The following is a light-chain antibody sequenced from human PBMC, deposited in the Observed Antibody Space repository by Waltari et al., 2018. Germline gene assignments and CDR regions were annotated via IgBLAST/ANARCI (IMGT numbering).Light chain of an antibody. CDR1: QDITKW. V-gene: IGKV1-5*03. CDR2: KTS. CDR3: QQYKSPTWT. Sequence: DIQVTQSPSTLSASVGDRVTITCRASQDITKWLAWYQQKPGEAPKLLIYKTSTLETGVPSRFSGRGSGTEFTLTISSLQPDDFATYYCQQYKSPTWTFGQGTKVEIK. J-gene: IGKJ1*01.